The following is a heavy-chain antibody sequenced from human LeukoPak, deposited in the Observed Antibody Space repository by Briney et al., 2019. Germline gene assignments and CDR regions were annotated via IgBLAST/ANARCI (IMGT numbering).Heavy chain of an antibody. CDR3: ARGPPLGGDFWSGYYSDY. D-gene: IGHD3-3*01. J-gene: IGHJ4*02. Sequence: PSETLSLTCTVSGSSISSGGYYWSWIRQHPGKGLEWIGYIYYSGSTYHNPSLKSRVTISVDTSKNQFSLKLSSVTAADTAVYYCARGPPLGGDFWSGYYSDYWGQGTLVTVSS. CDR1: GSSISSGGYY. CDR2: IYYSGST. V-gene: IGHV4-31*03.